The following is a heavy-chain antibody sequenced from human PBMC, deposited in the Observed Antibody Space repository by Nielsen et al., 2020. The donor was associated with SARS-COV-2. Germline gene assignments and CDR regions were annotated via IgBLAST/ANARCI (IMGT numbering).Heavy chain of an antibody. CDR2: ISSSSSYI. J-gene: IGHJ4*02. CDR3: ARTQVRLRVVAGSIDY. V-gene: IGHV3-21*01. CDR1: GFTFSSYS. D-gene: IGHD2-15*01. Sequence: GESLKISCAASGFTFSSYSMNWVRQAPGKGLEWVSSISSSSSYIYYADSVKGRFTISRDNAKNSLYLQMNSLRAEDTAVYYCARTQVRLRVVAGSIDYWGQGTLVTVSS.